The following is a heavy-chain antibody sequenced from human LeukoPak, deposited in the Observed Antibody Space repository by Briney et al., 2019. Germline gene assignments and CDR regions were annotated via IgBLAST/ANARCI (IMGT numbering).Heavy chain of an antibody. CDR1: GFTVSSNY. Sequence: GGSLRLSCAASGFTVSSNYMSWVRQAPGKGLEWVSVIYSGGSTYYADSVKGRFTISRDNSKNTLYLQMNSLRAEDTAAYYCASRGSSSWYLGPWGQGTLVTVSS. D-gene: IGHD6-13*01. V-gene: IGHV3-66*01. CDR2: IYSGGST. CDR3: ASRGSSSWYLGP. J-gene: IGHJ5*02.